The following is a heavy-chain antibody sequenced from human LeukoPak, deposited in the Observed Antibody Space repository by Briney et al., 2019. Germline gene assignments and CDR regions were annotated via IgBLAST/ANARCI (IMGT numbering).Heavy chain of an antibody. J-gene: IGHJ4*02. CDR3: AREDPSWSFDY. Sequence: ASVKVSCKASGYTLTSYSFSWVRQAPGQGLEWMGWISVNTSYAQHLQGRVTMTTDTSTSTAYMELRSLRSDDTAVYYCAREDPSWSFDYWGQGTLVTVSP. CDR2: ISVNT. CDR1: GYTLTSYS. D-gene: IGHD3-3*01. V-gene: IGHV1-18*01.